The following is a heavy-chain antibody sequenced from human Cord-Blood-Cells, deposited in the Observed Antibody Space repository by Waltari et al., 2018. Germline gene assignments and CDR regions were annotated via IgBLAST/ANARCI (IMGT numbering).Heavy chain of an antibody. D-gene: IGHD6-13*01. CDR2: INPNSGGT. V-gene: IGHV1-2*02. J-gene: IGHJ1*01. CDR3: ATIAAAGAEYFQH. CDR1: GYTFTGYY. Sequence: QVQLVQSGAEVKKPGASVKVSCKASGYTFTGYYLHWVRQAPGQGREWVGWINPNSGGTNYAQKFQGVVTMTRDTSNNTAYMELGRRRSDDTAVYYCATIAAAGAEYFQHWGQGTLVTVSS.